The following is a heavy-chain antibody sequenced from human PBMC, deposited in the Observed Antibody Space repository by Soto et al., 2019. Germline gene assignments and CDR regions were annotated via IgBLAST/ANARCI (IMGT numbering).Heavy chain of an antibody. J-gene: IGHJ6*02. CDR1: GFTFSDYY. CDR3: AREDGYNYSPDYYYYYGMAV. Sequence: QVQLVESGGGLVKPGGSLRLSCAASGFTFSDYYMSWIRQAPGKGLEWVSYISSSGRTIYYADSVKGRFTISGDNAKNSLDLQMNSLRAEDTAVYYCAREDGYNYSPDYYYYYGMAVWGQGTTVTVSS. V-gene: IGHV3-11*01. D-gene: IGHD5-12*01. CDR2: ISSSGRTI.